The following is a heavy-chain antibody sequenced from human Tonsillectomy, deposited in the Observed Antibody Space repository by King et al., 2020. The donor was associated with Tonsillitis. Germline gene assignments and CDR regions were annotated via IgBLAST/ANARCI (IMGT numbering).Heavy chain of an antibody. J-gene: IGHJ6*03. CDR2: IWYDGSNK. V-gene: IGHV3-33*08. CDR3: ARDSIAAAGTKNYYYYRDV. D-gene: IGHD6-13*01. Sequence: VQLVESGGGVVQPGRSLRLSCAASGFTFSSYGMHWVRPAPGKGLDWVAVIWYDGSNKYYADSVKGRFTISRDNSKNTLYLQMNSLRAEDTAVYYWARDSIAAAGTKNYYYYRDVWGKGTTVTVSS. CDR1: GFTFSSYG.